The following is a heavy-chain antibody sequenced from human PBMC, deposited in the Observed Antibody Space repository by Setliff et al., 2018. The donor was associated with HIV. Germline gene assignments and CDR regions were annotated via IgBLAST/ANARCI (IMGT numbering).Heavy chain of an antibody. CDR2: IRRDGNEK. D-gene: IGHD2-15*01. Sequence: PGGSLRLSCAASGFTFSNFAIHWVRQAPGKGLEWVANIRRDGNEKYYVDSVKGRFTISRDNAKNSLYLQMNSLRAEDTAVYYCARDISLGILYTTPDYWGQGTLVTVSS. CDR1: GFTFSNFA. CDR3: ARDISLGILYTTPDY. V-gene: IGHV3-7*03. J-gene: IGHJ4*02.